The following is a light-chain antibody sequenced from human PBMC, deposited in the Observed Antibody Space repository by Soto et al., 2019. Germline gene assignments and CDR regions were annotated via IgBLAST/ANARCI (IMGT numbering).Light chain of an antibody. CDR1: QSIATY. V-gene: IGKV1-39*01. J-gene: IGKJ2*01. Sequence: DIQMTQSPSSLSAPVGDRVTITCRASQSIATYFNWYQQKPGKAPRLLIYGTSSLQSGVPSRFSGSGSGTDFTLSISSLQSEDFATYYCQQSYTFPYNFGQGTKLEMK. CDR2: GTS. CDR3: QQSYTFPYN.